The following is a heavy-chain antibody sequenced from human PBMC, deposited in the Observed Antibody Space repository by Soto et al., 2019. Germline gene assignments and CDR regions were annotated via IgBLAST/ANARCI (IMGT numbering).Heavy chain of an antibody. CDR3: ARADRDGYNYGDY. Sequence: QVQLVESGGGVVQPGRSLRLSCAASGFTFSSYAMHWVRQAPGKGLDWVAVNSYDGSNKYYADSVKGRFTISRDNSKNTLYLQMNSLRADDTAIYYCARADRDGYNYGDYWGQGSLVTVSS. J-gene: IGHJ4*02. CDR2: NSYDGSNK. V-gene: IGHV3-30-3*01. CDR1: GFTFSSYA. D-gene: IGHD5-12*01.